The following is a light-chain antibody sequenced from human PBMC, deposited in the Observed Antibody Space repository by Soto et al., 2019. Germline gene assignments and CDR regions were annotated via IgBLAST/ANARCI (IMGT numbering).Light chain of an antibody. J-gene: IGKJ4*01. CDR2: DAS. V-gene: IGKV3-11*01. CDR3: QQRSNWPSLT. CDR1: QSVSSY. Sequence: EIVLTQSPATLSSSPGERATLSCRASQSVSSYLAWYQQKPGQAPRLLIYDASNRATGIPPRFSGSGSGTDFTLTISSLEPEDFAVYYCQQRSNWPSLTFGGGTKVEIK.